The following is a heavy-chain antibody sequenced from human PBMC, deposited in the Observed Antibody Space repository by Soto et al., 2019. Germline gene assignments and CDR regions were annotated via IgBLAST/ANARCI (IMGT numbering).Heavy chain of an antibody. J-gene: IGHJ6*02. CDR3: AKDTRKSYISYGMDV. CDR1: GFTFSSYA. V-gene: IGHV3-23*01. D-gene: IGHD2-2*01. CDR2: ITASGGTT. Sequence: QAGGSLRLSCAASGFTFSSYAMNWVRQAPGKGLEWVSAITASGGTTYYADSVKGRFTISRDISKNTLYLQMNSLRAEDTAVYYCAKDTRKSYISYGMDVWGQGTTVTVSS.